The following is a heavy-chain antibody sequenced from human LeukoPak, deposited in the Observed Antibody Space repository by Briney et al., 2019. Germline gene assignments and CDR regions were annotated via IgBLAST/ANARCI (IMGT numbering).Heavy chain of an antibody. J-gene: IGHJ4*02. V-gene: IGHV4-59*01. CDR2: IYYSGST. D-gene: IGHD3-10*01. CDR3: AKSDYYGASDY. Sequence: SETLSLTCTVSGGSISSYYWSWIRQPPGKGLEWIGYIYYSGSTSHNPSLKSRVTISVDTFRNQFSLKLTSVTAADTAIYYCAKSDYYGASDYWGQGTLVTVSS. CDR1: GGSISSYY.